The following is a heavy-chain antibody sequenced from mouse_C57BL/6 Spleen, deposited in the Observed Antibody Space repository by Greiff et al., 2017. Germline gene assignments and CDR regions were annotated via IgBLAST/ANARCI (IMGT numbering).Heavy chain of an antibody. J-gene: IGHJ4*01. Sequence: QVQLKQSGPELVKPGASVKISCKASGYAFSSSWMHWVKQRPGQGLEWIGRIHPGDGGTNYNGKFKGKATLTADKSSSTAYMQLSSLTSEDCAVYFCARGSHYAMDDWGKGTTVTVSS. CDR3: ARGSHYAMDD. V-gene: IGHV1-82*01. CDR1: GYAFSSSW. CDR2: IHPGDGGT.